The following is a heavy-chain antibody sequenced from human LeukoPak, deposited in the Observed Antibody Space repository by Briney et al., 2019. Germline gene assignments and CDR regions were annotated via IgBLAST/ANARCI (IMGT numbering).Heavy chain of an antibody. V-gene: IGHV3-48*01. CDR3: ARCPYSFGFAPPQY. J-gene: IGHJ4*02. CDR1: GFTFSTYS. Sequence: PGGSLRLSCVASGFTFSTYSMNWVRQAPGEGLGWVSYISSSSSTIFYADSVKGRFTISRDNAKHSLYLQMNSLRAEDTAVYYCARCPYSFGFAPPQYWGQGTLVTVSS. D-gene: IGHD5-18*01. CDR2: ISSSSSTI.